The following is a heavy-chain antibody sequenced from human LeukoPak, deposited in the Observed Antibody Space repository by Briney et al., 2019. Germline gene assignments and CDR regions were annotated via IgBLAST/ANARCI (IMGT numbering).Heavy chain of an antibody. J-gene: IGHJ4*02. CDR2: IYYSGST. V-gene: IGHV4-59*01. CDR3: TRASSLLLRRNYFDY. CDR1: GGSISSYY. Sequence: PSETLSLTCTVSGGSISSYYWSWIRQPPGKGLEWIGYIYYSGSTNYNPSLKSRVTISVDTSKNQFSLKLSSVTAADTAVYYYTRASSLLLRRNYFDYWGQGTLVTVSS. D-gene: IGHD3-22*01.